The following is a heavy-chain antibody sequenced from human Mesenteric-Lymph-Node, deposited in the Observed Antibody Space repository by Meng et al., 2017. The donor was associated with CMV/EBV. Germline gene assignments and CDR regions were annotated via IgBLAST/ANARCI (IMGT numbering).Heavy chain of an antibody. V-gene: IGHV3-23*01. CDR2: ISRSGGST. Sequence: GESLKISCAASGFTFSSYAMSWVRQAPGKGLEWVSSISRSGGSTYYADSVKGRFTISRDNAKNSLYLQMNSLRTEDTAVYYCAREWYCISTTCYGDYYGMDVWGQGTTVTVSS. J-gene: IGHJ6*02. D-gene: IGHD2-2*01. CDR1: GFTFSSYA. CDR3: AREWYCISTTCYGDYYGMDV.